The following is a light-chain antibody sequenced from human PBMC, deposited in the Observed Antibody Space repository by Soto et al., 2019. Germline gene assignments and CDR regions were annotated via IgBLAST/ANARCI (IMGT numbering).Light chain of an antibody. V-gene: IGKV1-39*01. Sequence: DIQMTQSPSSLSASVGDRVTITCRASQSISSYLNWYQQKPGKAPKPLIYAASSLQSGVPSRFSGSGSGTDFTLTISSLQPEDFATYYCQQSYSTPPETFGQGTKVDI. CDR3: QQSYSTPPET. CDR1: QSISSY. J-gene: IGKJ1*01. CDR2: AAS.